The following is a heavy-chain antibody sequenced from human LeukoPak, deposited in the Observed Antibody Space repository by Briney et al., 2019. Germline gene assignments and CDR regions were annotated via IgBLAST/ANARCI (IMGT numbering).Heavy chain of an antibody. CDR2: VRNKVSSSTT. D-gene: IGHD2-21*01. J-gene: IGHJ4*02. CDR1: GFTFSDHY. V-gene: IGHV3-72*01. Sequence: GGSLRLSCAASGFTFSDHYMAWVRQAPGKGLKWVGRVRNKVSSSTTEYAASAKGRFTISRDDSKNSLYLQMNSLKTEDPPVYYCTRDSIYYYIYYWGQGTLVNVSS. CDR3: TRDSIYYYIYY.